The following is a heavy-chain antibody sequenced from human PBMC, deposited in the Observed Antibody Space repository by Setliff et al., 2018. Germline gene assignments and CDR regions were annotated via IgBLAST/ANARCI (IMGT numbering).Heavy chain of an antibody. D-gene: IGHD2-21*01. Sequence: SETLSLTCTVSGGSISSSNWWTWVRQPPGKGLEWIGEIYHSESINYNPSLKSRVTMSVDKSKNQFSLKLTSVTAADTAVYYCARGLEGEDYFYYMDVWGKGNTVTVSS. V-gene: IGHV4-4*02. J-gene: IGHJ6*03. CDR2: IYHSESI. CDR3: ARGLEGEDYFYYMDV. CDR1: GGSISSSNW.